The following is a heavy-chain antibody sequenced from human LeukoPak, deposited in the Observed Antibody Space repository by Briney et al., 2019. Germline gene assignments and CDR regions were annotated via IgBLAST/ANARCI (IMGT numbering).Heavy chain of an antibody. Sequence: GGSLSLSCAASGFTFSNYAMTWVRQAPGKGPEWVSAIGGDGGSTDYADSVKGRFTISRDNSKNTLYLQMNSLRAGDTALYYCAKRVGGTPDYWGLGTLVTVSS. J-gene: IGHJ4*02. CDR3: AKRVGGTPDY. D-gene: IGHD1-26*01. CDR1: GFTFSNYA. V-gene: IGHV3-23*01. CDR2: IGGDGGST.